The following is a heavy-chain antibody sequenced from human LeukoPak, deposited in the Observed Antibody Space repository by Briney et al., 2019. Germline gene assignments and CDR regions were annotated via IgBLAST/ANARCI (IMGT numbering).Heavy chain of an antibody. Sequence: GGSLRLSCAASGFTFSSYAVHWVRQAPGKGLEWVAVISYDGSNKYYADSVKGRFTISRDNSKNTLYLQMNSLRAEDTAVYYCARDPGAYGDYWGQGTLVTVSS. V-gene: IGHV3-30-3*01. D-gene: IGHD1-26*01. CDR2: ISYDGSNK. J-gene: IGHJ4*02. CDR1: GFTFSSYA. CDR3: ARDPGAYGDY.